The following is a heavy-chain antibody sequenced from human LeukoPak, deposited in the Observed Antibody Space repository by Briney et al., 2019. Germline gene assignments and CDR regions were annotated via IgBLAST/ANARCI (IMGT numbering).Heavy chain of an antibody. CDR3: VRVKGSYFDY. CDR2: MSSSWSAI. V-gene: IGHV3-48*01. D-gene: IGHD2-15*01. Sequence: GRCLILSCAASGFPLSSYSINWVRKAPGRGLEGVSYMSSSWSAIYYVDSVKGRFTVSRDNAKNSLFLQMNSPRAEDTAVYYCVRVKGSYFDYWGQGALVTVSS. CDR1: GFPLSSYS. J-gene: IGHJ4*02.